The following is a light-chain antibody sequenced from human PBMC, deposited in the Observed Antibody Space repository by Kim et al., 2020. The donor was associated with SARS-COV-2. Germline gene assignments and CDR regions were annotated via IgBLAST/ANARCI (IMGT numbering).Light chain of an antibody. CDR1: SSDVRSYDR. J-gene: IGLJ3*02. CDR2: EVS. CDR3: SSYTSSSTWV. V-gene: IGLV2-18*02. Sequence: GQSATSSCTGPSSDVRSYDRISWYEQPPATAPTVMIYEVSNRPSWVPDRFSGAKSGDTASLTISGLQAEDGADYYCSSYTSSSTWVFGGGTKLTVL.